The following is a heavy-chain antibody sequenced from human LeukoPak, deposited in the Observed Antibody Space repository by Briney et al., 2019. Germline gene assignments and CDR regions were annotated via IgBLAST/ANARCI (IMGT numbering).Heavy chain of an antibody. Sequence: SETLSLTCTVSGGSISSYYWSWIRQPPGKGLEWIGYIYYSGSTNYNPSLKSRVTISVDTSKNHFSLKLSSVTAADTAIYYCARMTGSAWELLIDSWGPGTLVTVSS. D-gene: IGHD1-26*01. CDR2: IYYSGST. V-gene: IGHV4-59*01. CDR3: ARMTGSAWELLIDS. CDR1: GGSISSYY. J-gene: IGHJ4*02.